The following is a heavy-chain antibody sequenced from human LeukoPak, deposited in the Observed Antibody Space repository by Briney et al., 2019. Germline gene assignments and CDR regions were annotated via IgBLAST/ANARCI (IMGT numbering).Heavy chain of an antibody. CDR1: GFTFSSYA. V-gene: IGHV3-23*01. CDR2: ISGSGGST. Sequence: PGGSLRLSCAASGFTFSSYAMSWVRQAPGKGLEWVSAISGSGGSTYYADSVKGRFTISRDNSKNTLYLQMNSLRAEDTAVYYCATEYDSSGYGYRDAFDIWGQGTMVTVSS. D-gene: IGHD3-22*01. CDR3: ATEYDSSGYGYRDAFDI. J-gene: IGHJ3*02.